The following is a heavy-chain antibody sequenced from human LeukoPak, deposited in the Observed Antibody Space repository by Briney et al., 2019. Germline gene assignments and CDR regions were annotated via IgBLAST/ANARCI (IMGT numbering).Heavy chain of an antibody. J-gene: IGHJ4*02. CDR1: GGTFSSYA. V-gene: IGHV1-69*04. CDR2: IIPIFGIA. Sequence: ASVKVSCTASGGTFSSYAISWVRQAPGQGLEWMGRIIPIFGIANSAQKFQGRVTITADKSTSTAYMELSSLRSEDTAVYYCARGIPSGSYSFDYWGQGTLVTVSS. CDR3: ARGIPSGSYSFDY. D-gene: IGHD1-26*01.